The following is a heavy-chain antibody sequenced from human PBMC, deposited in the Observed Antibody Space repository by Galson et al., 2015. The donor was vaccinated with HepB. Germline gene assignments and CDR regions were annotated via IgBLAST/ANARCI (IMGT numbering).Heavy chain of an antibody. J-gene: IGHJ4*02. Sequence: SLRLSCAGSGFAFSSYALRWVRQAPGKGLEWVSGNSGSGGDIYYADSVKGRFTISRDNSKNTLYLQMDSRRAEDTAVYYCAKVGVEYSSRHWHFYYWGQGTLVTVSS. CDR3: AKVGVEYSSRHWHFYY. CDR2: NSGSGGDI. D-gene: IGHD6-13*01. V-gene: IGHV3-23*01. CDR1: GFAFSSYA.